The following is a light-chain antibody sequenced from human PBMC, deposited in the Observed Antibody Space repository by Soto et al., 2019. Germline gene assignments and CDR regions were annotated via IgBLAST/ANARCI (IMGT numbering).Light chain of an antibody. CDR1: QSISNH. CDR3: QQLNSYPLT. V-gene: IGKV1-17*01. J-gene: IGKJ4*01. CDR2: AAS. Sequence: DIQMTRSPSSLSASVEDRVIITCRASQSISNHLNWYQQKPGKAPKLLIYAASTLQSGVPSRFSGSGSGTDFTLTISSLQPEDFATYYCQQLNSYPLTFGGGTKVDIK.